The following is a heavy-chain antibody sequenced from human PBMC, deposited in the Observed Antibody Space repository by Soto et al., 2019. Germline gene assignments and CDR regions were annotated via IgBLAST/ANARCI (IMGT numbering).Heavy chain of an antibody. J-gene: IGHJ4*02. D-gene: IGHD2-15*01. Sequence: PSETLSLTCTVSGISVSTSDYYWGWFRQPPGKGLDWIGNIYYSGSTFYNPSLRSRVTLSVDTSKNQFSLRLNSVTAADTAVYFCAGFVVPASRNSDFDYWGQGTLVTVSS. CDR2: IYYSGST. V-gene: IGHV4-39*01. CDR1: GISVSTSDYY. CDR3: AGFVVPASRNSDFDY.